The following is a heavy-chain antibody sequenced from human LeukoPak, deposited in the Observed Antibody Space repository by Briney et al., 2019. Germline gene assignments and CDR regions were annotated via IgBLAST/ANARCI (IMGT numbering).Heavy chain of an antibody. CDR3: ASITGTTGAIDY. CDR2: ISGSGGST. V-gene: IGHV3-23*01. CDR1: GFTFSSYA. Sequence: GGSLRLSCAASGFTFSSYAMSWVRQAPGKGLEWVSAISGSGGSTYYADSVTGRFTISRDNSKNTLYLQMNSLRAEDTAVYYCASITGTTGAIDYWGQGTLVTVSS. J-gene: IGHJ4*02. D-gene: IGHD1-20*01.